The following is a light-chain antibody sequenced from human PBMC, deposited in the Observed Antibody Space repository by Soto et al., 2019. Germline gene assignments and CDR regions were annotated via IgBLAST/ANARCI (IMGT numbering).Light chain of an antibody. CDR3: QHSGDFRWT. CDR1: QSIAKS. J-gene: IGKJ1*01. V-gene: IGKV1-39*01. Sequence: DIQMTQSPSSLSASVGDRVTITCRASQSIAKSLNWYQQKPGKAPKLLIHSASTLQSGVPSRFSGGGTGTDFTLTISRLEPEDFAVYYCQHSGDFRWTFGQGTKVDIK. CDR2: SAS.